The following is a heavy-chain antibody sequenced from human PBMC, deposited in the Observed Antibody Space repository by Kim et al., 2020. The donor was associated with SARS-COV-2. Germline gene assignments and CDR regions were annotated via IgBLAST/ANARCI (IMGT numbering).Heavy chain of an antibody. Sequence: SETLSLTCAVYGGSFSGYYWSWIRQPPGKGLEWIGEINHSGSTNYSPSLKSRVTISIDTSRNQFTLKLTSVTAADTGPYYCARGRAGVVPGAILGIGPHYDYSVICVWGQGTTVTLSS. CDR1: GGSFSGYY. CDR2: INHSGST. J-gene: IGHJ6*02. CDR3: ARGRAGVVPGAILGIGPHYDYSVICV. V-gene: IGHV4-34*01. D-gene: IGHD2-2*01.